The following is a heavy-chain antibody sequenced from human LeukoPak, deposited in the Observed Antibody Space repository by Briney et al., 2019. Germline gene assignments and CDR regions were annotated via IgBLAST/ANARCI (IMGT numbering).Heavy chain of an antibody. D-gene: IGHD3-3*01. V-gene: IGHV4-59*11. CDR1: GVSINSHY. J-gene: IGHJ6*03. Sequence: SETLSLTCTVSGVSINSHYWSWIRQPPGKGLEWIGFIYDSGSANYKSSLKSRVTMTVDTSKNQFSLKLNSVTAADTAVYCCARVLQNYYHMDVWGKGTTVTVSS. CDR2: IYDSGSA. CDR3: ARVLQNYYHMDV.